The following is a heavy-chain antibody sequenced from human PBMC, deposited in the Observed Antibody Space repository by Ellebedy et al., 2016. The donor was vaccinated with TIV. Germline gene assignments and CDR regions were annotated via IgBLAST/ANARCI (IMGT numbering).Heavy chain of an antibody. D-gene: IGHD6-19*01. CDR1: GFTFSSYA. J-gene: IGHJ4*02. CDR2: ISGNGGRT. CDR3: AKGSQWLGRTCFDY. V-gene: IGHV3-23*01. Sequence: PGGSLRLSCAASGFTFSSYAMSWVRQAPGKGLEWVSSISGNGGRTDYADSVTGRFTISRDNSNNSLYLQMNSLRAEDTAVYYCAKGSQWLGRTCFDYWGQGTLVTVSS.